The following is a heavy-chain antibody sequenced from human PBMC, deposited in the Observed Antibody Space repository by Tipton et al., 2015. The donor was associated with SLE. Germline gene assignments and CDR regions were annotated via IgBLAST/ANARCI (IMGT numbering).Heavy chain of an antibody. CDR3: ARGGLTTVTTDDAYDI. J-gene: IGHJ3*02. D-gene: IGHD4-17*01. CDR2: IKQDGTEK. Sequence: SLRLSCAASGFTFSSYWMSWVRQAPGKWLEWVANIKQDGTEKYYVDSVKARFTISRDNAENSLYLQMNSLRAEDTAVYYCARGGLTTVTTDDAYDIWGQGTMVTVSS. CDR1: GFTFSSYW. V-gene: IGHV3-7*01.